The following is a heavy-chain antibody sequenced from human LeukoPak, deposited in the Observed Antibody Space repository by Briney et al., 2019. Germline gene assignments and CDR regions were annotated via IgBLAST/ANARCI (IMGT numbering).Heavy chain of an antibody. D-gene: IGHD6-13*01. CDR2: LCSRGDTI. V-gene: IGHV3-11*01. J-gene: IGHJ5*02. CDR3: ARADSSWYWGWFDP. Sequence: GGPLRLSCAASGFTFSDYYMSWIRQAPGKGLEGISYLCSRGDTIQYADSVKGRFTMSRDNAKTSVHLQMSSLRAEDTAVYYCARADSSWYWGWFDPWGQGILVTVSS. CDR1: GFTFSDYY.